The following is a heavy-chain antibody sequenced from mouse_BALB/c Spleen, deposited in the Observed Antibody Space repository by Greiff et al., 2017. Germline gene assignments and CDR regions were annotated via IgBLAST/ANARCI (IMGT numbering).Heavy chain of an antibody. D-gene: IGHD2-14*01. J-gene: IGHJ4*01. Sequence: LVKTGASVKISCKASGYSFTGYYMHWVKQSHGKSLEWIGYISCYNGATSYNQKFKGKATFTVDTSSSTAYMQFNSLTSEDSAVYYCARNNYRYDAGYAMDYWGQGTSVTVSS. CDR1: GYSFTGYY. CDR2: ISCYNGAT. CDR3: ARNNYRYDAGYAMDY. V-gene: IGHV1S34*01.